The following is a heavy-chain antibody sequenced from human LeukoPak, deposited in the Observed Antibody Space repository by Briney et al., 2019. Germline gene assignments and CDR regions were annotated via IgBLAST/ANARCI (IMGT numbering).Heavy chain of an antibody. CDR3: ARDSHDWNYSGFDP. Sequence: ASVKVSCKASGYTFTGYYIHWVRQAPGQGLEWMGWINPNSGGTNYAQKFQGRVTTTRDTSFSTAYMELSRLRSDDTAVYYCARDSHDWNYSGFDPWGQGTLVTVSS. CDR1: GYTFTGYY. D-gene: IGHD1-7*01. CDR2: INPNSGGT. J-gene: IGHJ5*02. V-gene: IGHV1-2*02.